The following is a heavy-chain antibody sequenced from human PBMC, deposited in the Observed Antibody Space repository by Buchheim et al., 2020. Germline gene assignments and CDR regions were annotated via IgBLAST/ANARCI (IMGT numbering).Heavy chain of an antibody. D-gene: IGHD6-19*01. CDR1: GFTISSYW. CDR3: ARGPAVAGTYYYYGMDV. Sequence: EVQLVESGGGLVQPGGSLRLSCAASGFTISSYWMHWVRQAPGKGLVWVSRINSDGSGTSYADSVKGRFTISRDNAKTTLYLQMNSLRAEDTAVYYCARGPAVAGTYYYYGMDVWGQGTT. CDR2: INSDGSGT. J-gene: IGHJ6*02. V-gene: IGHV3-74*01.